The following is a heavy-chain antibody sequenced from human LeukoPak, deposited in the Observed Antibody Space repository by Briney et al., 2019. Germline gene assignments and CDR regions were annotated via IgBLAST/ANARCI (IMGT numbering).Heavy chain of an antibody. D-gene: IGHD2-15*01. V-gene: IGHV1-18*01. CDR2: ISAYNGNT. Sequence: GASVKVACKASGYTFTSYGISWVRQAPGQGLEWRGWISAYNGNTNYAQKLQGRVTMTTDTSTSTAYMELRSLRSDDTAVYSCARHQDIVVVVAATQVYYMDVWGKGTTVTVPS. J-gene: IGHJ6*03. CDR1: GYTFTSYG. CDR3: ARHQDIVVVVAATQVYYMDV.